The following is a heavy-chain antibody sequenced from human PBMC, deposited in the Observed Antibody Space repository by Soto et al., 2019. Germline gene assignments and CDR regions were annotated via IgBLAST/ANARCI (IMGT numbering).Heavy chain of an antibody. CDR2: IKHIGSH. J-gene: IGHJ3*02. CDR1: GGSFSGYY. Sequence: PSDTLSLTYGLNGGSFSGYYWSWIRQSPGKGLEWIGEIKHIGSHNYKPSLKSRVTMSIDMSKNQFSLKLRSVTAADTAVYYCARGGSSDWQVAFDIWGQGTMVTVSS. V-gene: IGHV4-34*01. CDR3: ARGGSSDWQVAFDI. D-gene: IGHD6-19*01.